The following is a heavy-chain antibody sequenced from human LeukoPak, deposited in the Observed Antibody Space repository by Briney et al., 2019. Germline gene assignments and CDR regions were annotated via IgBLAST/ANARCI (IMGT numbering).Heavy chain of an antibody. V-gene: IGHV3-66*02. J-gene: IGHJ4*02. CDR2: IYSGGST. CDR1: GFTVSSNY. Sequence: PGGSLRLSCAAPGFTVSSNYMSWVRQAPGKGLDWVSVIYSGGSTYYADSVKGRFTISRDNSKNTLYLQMNSLRAEDTAVYYCARDSDDYGDYWGQGTLVTVSS. D-gene: IGHD2-21*01. CDR3: ARDSDDYGDY.